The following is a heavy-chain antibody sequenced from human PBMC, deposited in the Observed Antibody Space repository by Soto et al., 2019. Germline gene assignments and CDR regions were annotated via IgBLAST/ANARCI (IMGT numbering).Heavy chain of an antibody. V-gene: IGHV2-5*01. D-gene: IGHD6-6*01. J-gene: IGHJ4*02. CDR1: GFSPSTSGVG. CDR3: AHSSQYSSSSGPYFDY. CDR2: IYWNDDK. Sequence: SGPTRVNPTQTITLACTFSGFSPSTSGVGVGWIRQPPGKALEWLALIYWNDDKRYSPSLKSRLTITKDTSKNQVVLTMTNMDPVDTATYYCAHSSQYSSSSGPYFDYWGQGTLVTVSS.